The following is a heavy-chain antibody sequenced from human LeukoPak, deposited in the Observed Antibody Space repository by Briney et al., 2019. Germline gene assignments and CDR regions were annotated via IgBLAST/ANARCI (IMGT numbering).Heavy chain of an antibody. CDR3: ARQDIVVVPAAIEDNWFDP. D-gene: IGHD2-2*01. CDR1: GYSISSGYY. Sequence: SETLSLTCAVSGYSISSGYYWGWIRQPPGKGLEWIGSIYHRGSTYYNPSLKSRVTISVDTSKNQFSLKLSSVTAADTAVYYCARQDIVVVPAAIEDNWFDPWGQGTLVTVSS. J-gene: IGHJ5*02. CDR2: IYHRGST. V-gene: IGHV4-38-2*01.